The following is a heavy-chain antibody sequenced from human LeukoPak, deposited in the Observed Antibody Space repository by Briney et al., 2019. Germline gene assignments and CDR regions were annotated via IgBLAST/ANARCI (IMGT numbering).Heavy chain of an antibody. CDR1: GGSFSGYC. CDR2: INHSGST. V-gene: IGHV4-34*01. CDR3: ARSGGSSSYYYYMDV. Sequence: QPSETLSLTCAVYGGSFSGYCWSWIRQPPGKGLEWIGEINHSGSTNYNPSLKSRVTISVDTSKNQFSLKLSSVTAADTAVYYCARSGGSSSYYYYMDVWGKGTTVTISS. D-gene: IGHD6-6*01. J-gene: IGHJ6*03.